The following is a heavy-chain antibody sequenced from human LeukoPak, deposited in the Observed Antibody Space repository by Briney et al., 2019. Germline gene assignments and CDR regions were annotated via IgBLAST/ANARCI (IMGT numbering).Heavy chain of an antibody. J-gene: IGHJ4*02. Sequence: ASETLSLTCTVSGASVSSSHWNWVCQRPGKGKEWIGNVDYNGGTGYNPSLKSRVTMSLDTSKNQFSLKLKFVTAADTALYYCARGFYEPFDRWGQGTLVTVS. CDR1: GASVSSSH. D-gene: IGHD2/OR15-2a*01. CDR2: VDYNGGT. V-gene: IGHV4-59*02. CDR3: ARGFYEPFDR.